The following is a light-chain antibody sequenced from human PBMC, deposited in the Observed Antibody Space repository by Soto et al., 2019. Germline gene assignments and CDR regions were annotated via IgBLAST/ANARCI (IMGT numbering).Light chain of an antibody. Sequence: DLQMTQSPSSLSASVGDRVNLTCRASQSISTYLNWYQQKPGKAPRLLIYAASSLQSGVPSRFSGSGSGTDFTLTISSLQPEDFVTYYCQQTYSPPRTFGQGTKVEVK. CDR1: QSISTY. V-gene: IGKV1-39*01. CDR3: QQTYSPPRT. J-gene: IGKJ1*01. CDR2: AAS.